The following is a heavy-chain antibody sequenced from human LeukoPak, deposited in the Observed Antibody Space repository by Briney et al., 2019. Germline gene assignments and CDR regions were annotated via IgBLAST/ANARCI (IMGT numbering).Heavy chain of an antibody. J-gene: IGHJ4*02. CDR2: IHPNGGGT. D-gene: IGHD6-25*01. V-gene: IGHV1-2*04. CDR3: ARGGPHTSGEKRGLDY. CDR1: GYTFTGYS. Sequence: GASVKVSCRTSGYTFTGYSIYWVRQAPGQGLDWMGWIHPNGGGTNYARRFQGWVTMTSDTSISTAYMEISSLKSDDTAIYYCARGGPHTSGEKRGLDYWGQGTLVTVSS.